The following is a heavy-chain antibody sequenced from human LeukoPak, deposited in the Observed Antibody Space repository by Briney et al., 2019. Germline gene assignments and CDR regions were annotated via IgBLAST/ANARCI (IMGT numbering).Heavy chain of an antibody. Sequence: GGSLRLSCAASGFTFSSYWMSWVRQAPGKGLEWVANIKQDGSEKYYVDSVKGRFTISRDNAKNSLYLQMNSLRAEDTAVYYCASCGTIGYCSGGSCLTTSSFDYWGQGTLVTVSS. J-gene: IGHJ4*02. CDR2: IKQDGSEK. CDR3: ASCGTIGYCSGGSCLTTSSFDY. D-gene: IGHD2-15*01. CDR1: GFTFSSYW. V-gene: IGHV3-7*01.